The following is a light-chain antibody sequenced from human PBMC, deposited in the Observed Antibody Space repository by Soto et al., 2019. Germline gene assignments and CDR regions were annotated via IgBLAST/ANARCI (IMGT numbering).Light chain of an antibody. V-gene: IGKV1-5*01. J-gene: IGKJ1*01. Sequence: DVQMTQSPSTLSASVGGRVTITCRASQSISSWLAWYQHKPGKAPKLLIYDAPNLDSGVPSRFSGSGSGTEFILTISSLQPEDSATYYCLQHQSRPRTFAQGTKVDI. CDR2: DAP. CDR1: QSISSW. CDR3: LQHQSRPRT.